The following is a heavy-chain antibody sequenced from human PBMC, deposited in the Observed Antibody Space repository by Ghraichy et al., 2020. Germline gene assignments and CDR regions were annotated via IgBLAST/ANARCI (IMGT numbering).Heavy chain of an antibody. V-gene: IGHV3-30*02. CDR1: GFTFSSYG. Sequence: SCAASGFTFSSYGMHWVRQAPGKGLEWVAFIRYDGSNKYYADSVKGRFTISRDNSKNTLYLQMNSLRAEDTALYYCAKGKYQLLRSVDWFDPWGQGTLVTVSS. CDR3: AKGKYQLLRSVDWFDP. D-gene: IGHD2-2*01. J-gene: IGHJ5*02. CDR2: IRYDGSNK.